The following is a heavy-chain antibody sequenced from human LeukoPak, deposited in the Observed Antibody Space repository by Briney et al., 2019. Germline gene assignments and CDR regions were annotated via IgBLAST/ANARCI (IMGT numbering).Heavy chain of an antibody. D-gene: IGHD2-15*01. V-gene: IGHV4-39*01. Sequence: SETLSLTCTVSGGSISSNSYYWGWIRQPPGKGLEWIGSIYYSGSTYFNPSLKSRVTISVDTSKNQFSLKLSSVTAADTAVYYCASQEDIVVLRAFDIWGQGTMVTVSS. CDR3: ASQEDIVVLRAFDI. CDR1: GGSISSNSYY. J-gene: IGHJ3*02. CDR2: IYYSGST.